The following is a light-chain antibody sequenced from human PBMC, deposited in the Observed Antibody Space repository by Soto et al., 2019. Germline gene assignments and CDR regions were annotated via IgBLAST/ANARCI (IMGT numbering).Light chain of an antibody. Sequence: EIVMTQSPATLSLSPGERAALSCRASQSINSELAWYQQKXXQPPRLLIYGASTRATGVPARFTGSESGSEFTLTISGLQSEDFAVYYCQQGHNWPLTFGQGTRLEI. V-gene: IGKV3-15*01. CDR3: QQGHNWPLT. J-gene: IGKJ2*01. CDR1: QSINSE. CDR2: GAS.